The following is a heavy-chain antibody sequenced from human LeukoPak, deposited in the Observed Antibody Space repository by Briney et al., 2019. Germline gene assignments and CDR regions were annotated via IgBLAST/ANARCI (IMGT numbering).Heavy chain of an antibody. CDR1: GGSIRSYY. V-gene: IGHV4-59*01. CDR2: IYYSGST. D-gene: IGHD2-15*01. Sequence: PSETLSLNCSVSGGSIRSYYWSWIRQPPGKGLEWIGYIYYSGSTNYNPSLKSRVTISVDTSKNQFSLKLSSVTAADTAVYYCARVVVVVATPVKYFDYWGQGTLVTVSS. CDR3: ARVVVVVATPVKYFDY. J-gene: IGHJ4*02.